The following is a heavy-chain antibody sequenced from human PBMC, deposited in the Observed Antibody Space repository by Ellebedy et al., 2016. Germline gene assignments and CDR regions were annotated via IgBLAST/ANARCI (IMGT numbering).Heavy chain of an antibody. J-gene: IGHJ5*02. V-gene: IGHV4-39*01. CDR1: GGSISSSSYY. D-gene: IGHD6-19*01. Sequence: SETLSLTCTVSGGSISSSSYYWGWIRQPPGKGLEWIGSIYYSGSTYYNPSLKSRVIISVDTSKNQFSLRLSSVTAADTAVYYCARLSIAVAGLNWFDPWGQGTLVTVSS. CDR3: ARLSIAVAGLNWFDP. CDR2: IYYSGST.